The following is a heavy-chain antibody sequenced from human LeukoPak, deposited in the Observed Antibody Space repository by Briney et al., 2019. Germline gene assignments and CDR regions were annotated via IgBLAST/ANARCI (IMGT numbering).Heavy chain of an antibody. Sequence: GGSLRLSCAASGFTFSSYSMNWVRQAPGKGLEWVSSISSSSSYIYYADSVQGRFTISRDNAKNSLYLQMNSLRAEDTAVYYCARGQNIVVVPAAINYMDVWGKGTTVTVSS. CDR3: ARGQNIVVVPAAINYMDV. CDR1: GFTFSSYS. J-gene: IGHJ6*03. V-gene: IGHV3-21*01. D-gene: IGHD2-2*02. CDR2: ISSSSSYI.